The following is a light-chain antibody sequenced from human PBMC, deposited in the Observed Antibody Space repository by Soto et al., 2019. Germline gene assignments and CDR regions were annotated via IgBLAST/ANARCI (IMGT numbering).Light chain of an antibody. CDR2: DAS. CDR1: QSVSSSY. CDR3: QQYGSSSWT. V-gene: IGKV3-20*01. J-gene: IGKJ1*01. Sequence: EIVLTESPGTLSFSPGERATLSCRASQSVSSSYLAWYQQKPGQAPRLLIYDASSRATGIPDRFSGGGSGTDCTLTISRLEPEDFEVYYCQQYGSSSWTFGQGTKVDIK.